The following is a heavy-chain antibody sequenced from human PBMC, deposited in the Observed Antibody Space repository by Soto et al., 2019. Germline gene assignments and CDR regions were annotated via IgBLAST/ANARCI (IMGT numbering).Heavy chain of an antibody. V-gene: IGHV4-34*01. CDR1: GGSFSGYY. Sequence: SETLSLTCAVYGGSFSGYYWSWIRQPPGKGLEWIGEINHSGSTNYNPSLKSQVTISVDTSKNQFSLKLSSVTAADTAVYYCARVGVYSSSHYYYYYGMDVWGQGTTVTVSS. CDR2: INHSGST. CDR3: ARVGVYSSSHYYYYYGMDV. J-gene: IGHJ6*02. D-gene: IGHD6-6*01.